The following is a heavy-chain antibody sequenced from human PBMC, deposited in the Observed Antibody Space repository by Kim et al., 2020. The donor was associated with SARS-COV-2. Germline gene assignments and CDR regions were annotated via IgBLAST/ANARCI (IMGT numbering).Heavy chain of an antibody. J-gene: IGHJ4*02. Sequence: SETLSLTCTVSDGSISNYYWNWVRQPPGKGLEWIGSIYHMGNTNYSPSLKSRLSISVDTSRNQFYLRLTSVTAADTAVYYCARGVRDYMATVVPTHFDSWSQGTLVTVSS. V-gene: IGHV4-59*01. CDR2: IYHMGNT. D-gene: IGHD4-17*01. CDR1: DGSISNYY. CDR3: ARGVRDYMATVVPTHFDS.